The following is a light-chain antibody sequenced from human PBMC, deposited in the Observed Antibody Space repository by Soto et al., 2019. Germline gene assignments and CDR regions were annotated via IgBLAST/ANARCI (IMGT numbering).Light chain of an antibody. V-gene: IGLV2-14*01. CDR2: EVS. CDR1: SRDVGVYNY. J-gene: IGLJ1*01. Sequence: QSVLNQPDSESGHSEHSITISCTGTSRDVGVYNYVSWYQQNPGKDPKLMIYEVSNRPSGVSNRFYGSKSGNTASLTNSRLQAEYEADYYCISYTSSSTYVFGTGTKVTVL. CDR3: ISYTSSSTYV.